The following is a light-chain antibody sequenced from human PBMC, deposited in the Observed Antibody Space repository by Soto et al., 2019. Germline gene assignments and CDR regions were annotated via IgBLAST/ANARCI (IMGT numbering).Light chain of an antibody. CDR3: QQYYSYPPWT. CDR1: QSISSY. CDR2: AAS. V-gene: IGKV1-39*01. J-gene: IGKJ1*01. Sequence: MTQSPATLSASVGDRVTITCRASQSISSYLNWYQQKPGKAPKLLIYAASSLQSGVPSRFSGSGSGTDFTLTISSLQPEDFANYYCQQYYSYPPWTFGQGTKVDIK.